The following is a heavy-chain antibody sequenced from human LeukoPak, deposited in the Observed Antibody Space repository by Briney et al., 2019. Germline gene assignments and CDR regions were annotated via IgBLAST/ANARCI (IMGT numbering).Heavy chain of an antibody. Sequence: PWESLKISCKGSGYSFTSYWISWVRQMPGKGLEWMGSIDPSDSYTYYRPSFQGHVTIPADKSISTAYLQWSSLKASDTAMYYCAANATGDYYGWGSYRWFDPWGQGTLVTVSS. CDR2: IDPSDSYT. J-gene: IGHJ5*02. D-gene: IGHD3-10*01. CDR3: AANATGDYYGWGSYRWFDP. V-gene: IGHV5-10-1*01. CDR1: GYSFTSYW.